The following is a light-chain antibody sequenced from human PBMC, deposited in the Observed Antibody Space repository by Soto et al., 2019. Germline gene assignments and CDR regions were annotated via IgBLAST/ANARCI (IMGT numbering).Light chain of an antibody. CDR1: QSVSSGY. Sequence: EIVLTQSPGTLSLSPGERGTLSCRASQSVSSGYLAWYQQKPGQAPRLLIYDASSRATGIPDRFSGSGSGTDFTLTISRLEPEDFAVYYCQQYGGSPRTFGQGTKADNK. V-gene: IGKV3-20*01. J-gene: IGKJ1*01. CDR2: DAS. CDR3: QQYGGSPRT.